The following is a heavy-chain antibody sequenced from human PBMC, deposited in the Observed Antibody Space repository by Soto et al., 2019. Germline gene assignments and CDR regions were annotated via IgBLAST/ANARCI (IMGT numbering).Heavy chain of an antibody. Sequence: QVQLVQSGAEVKKPGASVKVSCKASGYTFTGYYMHWVRQAPGQGLEWMGWINPNSGGTNYAQKFQGRVTMTRDTSISTAYMELSRLRSDDTAVYYCARDPVASGWYGTIDYWGQGPLVTVSS. CDR3: ARDPVASGWYGTIDY. V-gene: IGHV1-2*02. D-gene: IGHD6-19*01. J-gene: IGHJ4*02. CDR1: GYTFTGYY. CDR2: INPNSGGT.